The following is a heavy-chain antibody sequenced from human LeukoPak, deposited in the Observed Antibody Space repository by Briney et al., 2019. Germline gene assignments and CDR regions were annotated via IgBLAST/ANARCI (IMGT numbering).Heavy chain of an antibody. J-gene: IGHJ4*02. D-gene: IGHD6-19*01. CDR3: ARGSIAVAGMYFDY. CDR2: ISSSSSYI. CDR1: GFTFSSYS. V-gene: IGHV3-21*01. Sequence: PGGSLRLSCADSGFTFSSYSMNWVRQAPGKGLEWVSSISSSSSYIYYADSVKGRFTISRDNAKNSLYLQMNSLRAEDTAMCYCARGSIAVAGMYFDYWGQGTLVTVSS.